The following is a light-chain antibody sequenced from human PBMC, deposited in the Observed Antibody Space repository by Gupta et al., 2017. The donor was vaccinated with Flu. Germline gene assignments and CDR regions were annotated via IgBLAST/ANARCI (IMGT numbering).Light chain of an antibody. J-gene: IGKJ2*01. Sequence: DIVLTQSPGTLSLSPGERATLSCRTSQTINTNSFAWFQQKPGQAPKLLIYAAFRRATGIPDRFSGSGSGTDFTLTISRLEPEDFAVYYCQQYDSSYTFGQGTKLEIK. V-gene: IGKV3-20*01. CDR2: AAF. CDR1: QTINTNS. CDR3: QQYDSSYT.